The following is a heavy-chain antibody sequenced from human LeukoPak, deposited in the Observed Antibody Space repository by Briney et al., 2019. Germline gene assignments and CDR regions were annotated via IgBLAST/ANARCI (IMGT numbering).Heavy chain of an antibody. CDR3: AKAKQGIAAAGTGAFDI. D-gene: IGHD6-13*01. CDR1: GFTFSSYA. CDR2: ISGSGGST. J-gene: IGHJ3*02. V-gene: IGHV3-23*01. Sequence: PGGSLRLSCAASGFTFSSYAMSWVRQAPGKGLEWVSAISGSGGSTYYADSVKGRFTISRDNSKNTLYLQMNSLRAEDTAVYYCAKAKQGIAAAGTGAFDIWGQGTMVTVSS.